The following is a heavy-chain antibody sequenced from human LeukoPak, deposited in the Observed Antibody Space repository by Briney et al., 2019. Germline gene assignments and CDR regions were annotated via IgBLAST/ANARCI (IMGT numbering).Heavy chain of an antibody. Sequence: GASVKVSCKASGGTFSSYAISWVRQAPGQGLEWMGGIIPIFGTANYAQKFQGRVTITADESTSTAYMELSSLRSEDTAVYYCAIMYCSSTSCYSVHAFDIWGQGTMVTVSS. V-gene: IGHV1-69*13. CDR1: GGTFSSYA. D-gene: IGHD2-2*02. J-gene: IGHJ3*02. CDR3: AIMYCSSTSCYSVHAFDI. CDR2: IIPIFGTA.